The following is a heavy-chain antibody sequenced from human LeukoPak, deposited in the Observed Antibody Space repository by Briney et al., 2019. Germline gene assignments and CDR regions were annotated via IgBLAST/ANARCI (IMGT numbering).Heavy chain of an antibody. J-gene: IGHJ5*02. CDR2: INTDGNIM. CDR1: GFTSSNSW. Sequence: GGPLRLSVAASGFTSSNSWRHWFRQTPGKGPVGFSCINTDGNIMRYADSVKGRFTISRDNAKNTLYLQMNSLRVEDTAVYYCARAGGPPTAMGFDPWGQGSLVSVST. D-gene: IGHD2-2*01. V-gene: IGHV3-74*01. CDR3: ARAGGPPTAMGFDP.